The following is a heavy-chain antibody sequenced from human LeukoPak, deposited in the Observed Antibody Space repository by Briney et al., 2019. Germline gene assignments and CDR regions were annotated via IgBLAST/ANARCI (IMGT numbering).Heavy chain of an antibody. Sequence: SETLSLTCTVSGGSISSYYWSWIRQPPGKGLEWIGYIYYSGSTNYNPSLKSRVTISVDTSKNQFSLKLSSVTAADTAVYYCARNGRGDIDYWGQGTLVTVSS. J-gene: IGHJ4*02. CDR3: ARNGRGDIDY. CDR2: IYYSGST. CDR1: GGSISSYY. V-gene: IGHV4-59*01. D-gene: IGHD2-15*01.